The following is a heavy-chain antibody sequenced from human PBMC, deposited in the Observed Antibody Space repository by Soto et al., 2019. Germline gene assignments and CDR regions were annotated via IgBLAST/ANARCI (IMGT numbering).Heavy chain of an antibody. CDR3: VISSKEAFGAFDT. CDR1: GGTFSSYA. Sequence: QVQLVQSGAEVKKPGSSVKVSCKASGGTFSSYAISWVRQAPGQGLEWMGGIIPIFGTANYAQKFQGRVTITADASTSPAYKELSSMRYEDTAVYYCVISSKEAFGAFDTWGQGTMVTVSS. CDR2: IIPIFGTA. D-gene: IGHD3-10*01. J-gene: IGHJ3*02. V-gene: IGHV1-69*12.